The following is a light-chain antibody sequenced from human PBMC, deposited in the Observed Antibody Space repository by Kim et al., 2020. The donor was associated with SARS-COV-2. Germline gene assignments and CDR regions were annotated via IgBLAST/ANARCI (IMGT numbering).Light chain of an antibody. CDR3: QAWDSSTAV. CDR1: KLGDKY. Sequence: SVSPGHTASITCSGEKLGDKYACWYQQKPGQSPVLVIYQDTKRPSGIPERFSGSNSGNTATLTISGTQAMDEADYYCQAWDSSTAVFGGGTQLTIL. J-gene: IGLJ2*01. CDR2: QDT. V-gene: IGLV3-1*01.